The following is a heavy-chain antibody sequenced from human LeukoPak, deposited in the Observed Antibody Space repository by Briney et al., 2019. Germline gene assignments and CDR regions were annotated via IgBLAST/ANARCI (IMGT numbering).Heavy chain of an antibody. V-gene: IGHV4-39*07. CDR1: GGSISSSSYY. CDR2: IYYSGST. D-gene: IGHD3-3*01. CDR3: ARVPITIFGVVITGGPYYFDY. Sequence: SETLSLTCTVSGGSISSSSYYWGWIRQPPGKGLEWIGSIYYSGSTYYNPSLKSRVTISVDTSKNQFSLKLSSVTAADTAVYYCARVPITIFGVVITGGPYYFDYWGQGTLVTVSS. J-gene: IGHJ4*02.